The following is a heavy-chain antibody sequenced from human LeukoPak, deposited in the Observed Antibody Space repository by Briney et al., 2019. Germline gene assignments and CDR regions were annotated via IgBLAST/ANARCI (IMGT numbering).Heavy chain of an antibody. D-gene: IGHD1-1*01. J-gene: IGHJ4*02. CDR3: AKDAPGWGTAEYYFDY. V-gene: IGHV3-23*01. Sequence: GGSLRLSCAASGFTFSSYAMSWVRQAPGKGLEWVSAISGSGGSTYYADSVKGRFTISRDNSKNTLYLQMSSLRAEDTAVYYCAKDAPGWGTAEYYFDYWGQGTLVTVSS. CDR2: ISGSGGST. CDR1: GFTFSSYA.